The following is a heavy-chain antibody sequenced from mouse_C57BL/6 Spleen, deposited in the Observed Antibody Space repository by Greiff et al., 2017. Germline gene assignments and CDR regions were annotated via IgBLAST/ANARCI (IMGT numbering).Heavy chain of an antibody. CDR1: GYAFTNYL. Sequence: QVQLQQSGAELVRPGTSVKVSCKASGYAFTNYLIEWVKQRPGQGLEWIGVINPGSGGTNYNEKFKGKATLTADKSSSTAYMQLSSLTSDDSAVYFCASITTVVATPYAMDYWGQGTSVTVSS. D-gene: IGHD1-1*01. CDR2: INPGSGGT. V-gene: IGHV1-54*01. J-gene: IGHJ4*01. CDR3: ASITTVVATPYAMDY.